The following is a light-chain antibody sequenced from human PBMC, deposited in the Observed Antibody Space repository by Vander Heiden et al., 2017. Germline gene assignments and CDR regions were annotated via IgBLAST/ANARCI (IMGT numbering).Light chain of an antibody. CDR3: ATWDDRLNAWV. CDR1: SSNVGSNT. J-gene: IGLJ3*02. V-gene: IGLV1-44*01. Sequence: SVLTQPPSVSGPPGQRITIACSGSSSNVGSNTVNWYQHLPRTAPKLLIYTDFKRPSGVPDRFSGSKSGTSAALAISGLHSEDEADYYCATWDDRLNAWVFGGGTKVTVL. CDR2: TDF.